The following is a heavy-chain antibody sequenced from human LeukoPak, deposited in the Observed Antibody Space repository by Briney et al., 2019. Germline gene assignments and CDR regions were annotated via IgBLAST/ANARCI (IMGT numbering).Heavy chain of an antibody. J-gene: IGHJ4*02. CDR2: INWNSGRI. Sequence: PGGSLRLSCAASGFTFDDYAMHWVRQVPGKGLEWVSGINWNSGRIGYADSVKGRFTISRDNAKNSLYLQMNSLRAEDTALYYCAKDKVRWGSGYIDSWGQGTLVTASS. V-gene: IGHV3-9*01. D-gene: IGHD3-10*01. CDR1: GFTFDDYA. CDR3: AKDKVRWGSGYIDS.